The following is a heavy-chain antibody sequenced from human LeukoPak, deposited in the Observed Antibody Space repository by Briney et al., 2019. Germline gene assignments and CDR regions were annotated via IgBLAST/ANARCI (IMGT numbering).Heavy chain of an antibody. Sequence: GGSLRLSCAASGFTFSSYSMNWVRQAPGKGLEWVSSISSSSSYIYYADSVKGRFTISRDNAKNSLYLQMNSLRAEDTAVYYCAKGHIDSRYLYFDYWGQGTLVTVSS. D-gene: IGHD2-15*01. CDR2: ISSSSSYI. V-gene: IGHV3-21*01. CDR3: AKGHIDSRYLYFDY. J-gene: IGHJ4*02. CDR1: GFTFSSYS.